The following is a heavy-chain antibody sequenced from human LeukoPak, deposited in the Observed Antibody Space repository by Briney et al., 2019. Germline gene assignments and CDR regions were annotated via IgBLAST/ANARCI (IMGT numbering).Heavy chain of an antibody. CDR3: ATVGYGGDSDYFDF. D-gene: IGHD2-21*01. CDR1: TFSFRNFA. CDR2: IRSKTDGGTT. V-gene: IGHV3-15*01. Sequence: GGSLRLSCAASTFSFRNFAMSWVRLAPGKGLEWVGRIRSKTDGGTTDYAAPVKGRFIISRDDSKNTLYLQMNSPKTEDTAVYSCATVGYGGDSDYFDFWGQGTLVTVSS. J-gene: IGHJ4*02.